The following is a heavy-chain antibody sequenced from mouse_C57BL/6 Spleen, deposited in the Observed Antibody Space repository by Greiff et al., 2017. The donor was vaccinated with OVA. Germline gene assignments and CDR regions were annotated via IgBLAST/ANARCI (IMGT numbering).Heavy chain of an antibody. CDR2: INPNYGTT. D-gene: IGHD1-1*01. J-gene: IGHJ4*01. V-gene: IGHV1-39*01. CDR3: ARGNYGSSYGAMDY. CDR1: GYSFTDYN. Sequence: VQLQQSGPELVKPGASVKISCKASGYSFTDYNMNWVKQSNGKSLEWIGVINPNYGTTSYNQKFKGKATLTVDQSSSTAYMQLNSLTSEDSAVYYGARGNYGSSYGAMDYWGQGTSVTVSS.